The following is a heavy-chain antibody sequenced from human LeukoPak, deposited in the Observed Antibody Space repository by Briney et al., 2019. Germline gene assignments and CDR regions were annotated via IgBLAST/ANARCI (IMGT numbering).Heavy chain of an antibody. J-gene: IGHJ6*02. CDR2: INSDGSST. D-gene: IGHD6-13*01. CDR1: GFTFSSYW. V-gene: IGHV3-74*01. CDR3: ARVRYSSSWTTIGYYYYGMDV. Sequence: PGGSLRLSCAASGFTFSSYWMHWVRQAPGKGLVWVSRINSDGSSTSYADSVKGRFTISRDNAKNTLYLQMNSLRAEDTAVYYCARVRYSSSWTTIGYYYYGMDVWGQGTTGTVSS.